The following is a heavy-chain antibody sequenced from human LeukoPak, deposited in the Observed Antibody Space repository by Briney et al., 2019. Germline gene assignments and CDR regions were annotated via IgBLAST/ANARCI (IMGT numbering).Heavy chain of an antibody. D-gene: IGHD5-12*01. CDR2: INPNSGGT. CDR1: GYTFTCYY. CDR3: ARDRSRYSGYDLGY. V-gene: IGHV1-2*02. J-gene: IGHJ4*02. Sequence: ASVKVSCKASGYTFTCYYMHWVRQAPGQGLEWMGWINPNSGGTNYAQKFQGRVTMTRDTSISTAYMELSRLRSDDTAVYYCARDRSRYSGYDLGYWGQGTLVTVSS.